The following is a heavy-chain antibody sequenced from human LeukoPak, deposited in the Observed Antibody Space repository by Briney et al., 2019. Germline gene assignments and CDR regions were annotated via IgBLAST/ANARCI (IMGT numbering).Heavy chain of an antibody. J-gene: IGHJ4*02. CDR3: ARKGGHFDY. D-gene: IGHD2-15*01. V-gene: IGHV4-59*07. CDR2: DYYNGSA. Sequence: PSHTLSLTCTVSGASINYYYWSCVRQSPGRGLEWIGYDYYNGSAKYKPSLKSRVTISVDMSKNQFSLKVSSVTAADTAIYYCARKGGHFDYWGQGTLVTVSS. CDR1: GASINYYY.